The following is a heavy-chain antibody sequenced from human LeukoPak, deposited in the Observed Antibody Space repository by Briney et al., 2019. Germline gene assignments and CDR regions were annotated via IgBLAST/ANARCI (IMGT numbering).Heavy chain of an antibody. J-gene: IGHJ6*04. CDR3: ANYDRSRKMDV. V-gene: IGHV3-23*01. D-gene: IGHD5-12*01. CDR2: ISGSGGST. CDR1: GFTFSSYG. Sequence: GGTLRLSCAASGFTFSSYGMSWVRQAPGKGLEWVSAISGSGGSTYYADSVKGRFTISRDNSKNTLYLQMNSLRAEDTAVYYCANYDRSRKMDVWGKGTTVTVSS.